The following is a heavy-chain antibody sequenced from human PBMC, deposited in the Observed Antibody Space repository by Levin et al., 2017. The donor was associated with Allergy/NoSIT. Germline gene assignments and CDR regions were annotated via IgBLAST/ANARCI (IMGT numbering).Heavy chain of an antibody. CDR3: ARDRIEWLDYYYYYMDV. V-gene: IGHV3-33*01. Sequence: TGGSLRLSCAASGFTFSSYGMHWVRQAPGKGLEWVAVIWYDGSNKYYADSVKGRFTISRDNSKNTLYLQMNSLRAEDTAVYYCARDRIEWLDYYYYYMDVWGKGTTVTVSS. CDR1: GFTFSSYG. D-gene: IGHD6-19*01. CDR2: IWYDGSNK. J-gene: IGHJ6*03.